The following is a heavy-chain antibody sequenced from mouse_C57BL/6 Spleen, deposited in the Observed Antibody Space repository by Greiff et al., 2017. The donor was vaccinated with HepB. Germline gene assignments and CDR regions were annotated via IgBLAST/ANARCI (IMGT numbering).Heavy chain of an antibody. D-gene: IGHD1-1*01. J-gene: IGHJ2*01. CDR1: GYSITSGYD. CDR3: ARADYYGSSYSFDY. CDR2: ISYSGST. V-gene: IGHV3-1*01. Sequence: EVKLMESGPGMVKPSQSLSLTCTVTGYSITSGYDWHWIRHFPGNKLEWMGYISYSGSTNYNPSLKSRISITHDTSKNHFFLKLNSVTTEDTATYYCARADYYGSSYSFDYWGQGTTLTVSS.